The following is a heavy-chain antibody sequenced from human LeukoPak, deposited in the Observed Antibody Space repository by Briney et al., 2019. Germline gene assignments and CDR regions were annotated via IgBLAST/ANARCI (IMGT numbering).Heavy chain of an antibody. J-gene: IGHJ5*02. CDR2: ISRSSSYI. CDR3: ARVEESASFDP. Sequence: GGSLRLSCAASGFTFSSYSMNWVRQAPGKGLEWVSSISRSSSYIYYADSVKGRFTISRDDAKNSLYLQMNSLRAEDTAVYYCARVEESASFDPWGQGTLVTVSS. D-gene: IGHD3-3*01. V-gene: IGHV3-21*01. CDR1: GFTFSSYS.